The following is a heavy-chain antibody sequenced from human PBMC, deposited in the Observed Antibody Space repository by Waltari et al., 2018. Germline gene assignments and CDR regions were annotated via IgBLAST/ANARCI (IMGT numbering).Heavy chain of an antibody. V-gene: IGHV4-38-2*01. J-gene: IGHJ4*02. D-gene: IGHD2-2*03. CDR2: IYHAGDT. CDR3: SRQVLGYCTSAACRRLES. Sequence: QVQLQESGPGLVKPSETLSLTCDVSGYSINSGYYWGWIRQSPVKGLEWIATIYHAGDTFSNPSLKSRVNISMDTSKSQFSLKLKSVTAADTAVYFCSRQVLGYCTSAACRRLESWGQGTLVTVSS. CDR1: GYSINSGYY.